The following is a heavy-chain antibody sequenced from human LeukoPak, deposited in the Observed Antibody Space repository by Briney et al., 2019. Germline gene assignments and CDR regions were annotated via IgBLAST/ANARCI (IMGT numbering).Heavy chain of an antibody. CDR2: SHHGGST. CDR3: ARLVVDITRWFDP. CDR1: GDSMSSSRFS. Sequence: TSETLSLTCDVSGDSMSSSRFSWSWLRQPPGKGLEWIGYSHHGGSTHYNPSLQGRVTISVDRSKKQFSLSVNSVTAADTAVYYCARLVVDITRWFDPWGQGTLVTVSS. V-gene: IGHV4-30-2*01. J-gene: IGHJ5*02. D-gene: IGHD2-21*01.